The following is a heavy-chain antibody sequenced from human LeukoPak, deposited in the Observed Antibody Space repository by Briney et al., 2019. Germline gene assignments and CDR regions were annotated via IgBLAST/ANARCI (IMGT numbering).Heavy chain of an antibody. V-gene: IGHV4-34*01. Sequence: SETLSLTCAVYGGSFSGYYWSWIRQPPGKGLEWIGEINHSGSTNYNPSLKSRVTISVDTSKNQFSLKLSSVTAADTAVYYCARGFNYDFWSGYPYYYYYYGMDVWGQGTTVTVSS. CDR1: GGSFSGYY. J-gene: IGHJ6*02. CDR2: INHSGST. CDR3: ARGFNYDFWSGYPYYYYYYGMDV. D-gene: IGHD3-3*01.